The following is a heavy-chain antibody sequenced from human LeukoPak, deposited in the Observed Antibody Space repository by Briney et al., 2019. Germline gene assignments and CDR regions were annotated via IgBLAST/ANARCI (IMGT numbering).Heavy chain of an antibody. Sequence: GGSLRLSCAASGLTFSWYTMNWVRHAPGKGLEWVSNISSSSSSIYYADSVKGRFTISRDNAKDSLYLQVNSLRAEGTAGYYCARTVVAATTAAFDIWGQGAMASVCS. J-gene: IGHJ3*02. CDR1: GLTFSWYT. CDR3: ARTVVAATTAAFDI. V-gene: IGHV3-21*01. CDR2: ISSSSSSI. D-gene: IGHD1-26*01.